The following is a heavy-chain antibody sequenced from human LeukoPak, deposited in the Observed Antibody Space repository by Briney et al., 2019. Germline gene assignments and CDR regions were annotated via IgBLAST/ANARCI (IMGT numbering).Heavy chain of an antibody. V-gene: IGHV3-74*01. CDR2: INPDDGST. CDR1: GFTFSSYS. D-gene: IGHD2-21*01. CDR3: LTIVETDLDAFDI. Sequence: GGSLRLSCAASGFTFSSYSMNWVRQAPGKGLVWVSRINPDDGSTSYADSVKGRFTISRDNAKSTLYLQMNSLRAEDTAVYYCLTIVETDLDAFDIWGQGTKVTVSS. J-gene: IGHJ3*02.